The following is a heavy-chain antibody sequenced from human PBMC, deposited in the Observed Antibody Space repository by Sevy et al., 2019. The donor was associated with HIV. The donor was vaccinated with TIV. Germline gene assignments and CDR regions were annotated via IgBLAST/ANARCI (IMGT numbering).Heavy chain of an antibody. Sequence: GGSLRLSCAASGFSFSGYGMHWVRQVPGKGLEWVAIIWYDGSNKDYVDSVKGRFTISGDNSKNTLYLQMNSLRAEDTAVYYCAREGIAVAGIGYYFDYWGQGTLVTVSS. CDR1: GFSFSGYG. CDR2: IWYDGSNK. J-gene: IGHJ4*02. V-gene: IGHV3-33*01. D-gene: IGHD6-19*01. CDR3: AREGIAVAGIGYYFDY.